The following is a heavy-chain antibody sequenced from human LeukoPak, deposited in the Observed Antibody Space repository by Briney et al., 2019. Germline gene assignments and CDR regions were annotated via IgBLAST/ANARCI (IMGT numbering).Heavy chain of an antibody. CDR1: GGSISSYY. CDR3: ARLLWFGELGSGFDY. J-gene: IGHJ4*02. CDR2: IYHSGST. D-gene: IGHD3-10*01. V-gene: IGHV4-59*12. Sequence: PSETLSLTCTVSGGSISSYYWSWIRQPPGKGLEWIGEIYHSGSTNYNPSLKSRVTISVDKSKNQFSLKLSSVTAADTAVYYCARLLWFGELGSGFDYWGQGTLVTVSS.